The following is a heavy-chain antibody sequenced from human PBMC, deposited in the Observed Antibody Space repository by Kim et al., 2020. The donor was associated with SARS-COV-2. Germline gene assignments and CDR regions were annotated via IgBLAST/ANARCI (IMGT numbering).Heavy chain of an antibody. D-gene: IGHD3-10*01. Sequence: DTVKGRFTISRDTSKEAVYLQMSSLRAEDTAVYFCAKSVGEYYYYYGLDVWGQGTTVIVSS. V-gene: IGHV3-23*01. CDR3: AKSVGEYYYYYGLDV. J-gene: IGHJ6*02.